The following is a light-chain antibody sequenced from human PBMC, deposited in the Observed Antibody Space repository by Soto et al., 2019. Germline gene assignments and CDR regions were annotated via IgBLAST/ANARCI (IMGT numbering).Light chain of an antibody. J-gene: IGKJ2*01. CDR3: QQTYDTPYT. Sequence: DIQMTQSPSSLSASVGDRVTITCRASQSISSYLNWYQEKPGNAPKLLIYAASSLQGGVPSRFSGGGSGTDFTLAISSLQPEDFATYYCQQTYDTPYTFGQGTKLQIK. CDR1: QSISSY. V-gene: IGKV1-39*01. CDR2: AAS.